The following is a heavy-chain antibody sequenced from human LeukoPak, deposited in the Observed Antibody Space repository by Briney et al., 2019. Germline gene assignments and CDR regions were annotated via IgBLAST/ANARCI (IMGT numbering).Heavy chain of an antibody. J-gene: IGHJ4*02. CDR2: VHSNGNS. Sequence: SETLSLTCTVSGGSISSTNFYWGWIRQPPGKGLEWIGSVHSNGNSYYNPSLKSRVTISVDTSKNQFSLNLRSVTAADTAVYYCARGKQYLAYYGSGSYSFDYWGQGTLVTVSS. V-gene: IGHV4-39*01. CDR1: GGSISSTNFY. D-gene: IGHD3-10*01. CDR3: ARGKQYLAYYGSGSYSFDY.